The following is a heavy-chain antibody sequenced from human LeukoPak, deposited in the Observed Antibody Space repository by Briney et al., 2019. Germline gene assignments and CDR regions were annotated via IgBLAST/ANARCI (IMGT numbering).Heavy chain of an antibody. J-gene: IGHJ4*02. CDR2: ISGSGGST. V-gene: IGHV3-23*01. CDR3: AKDGRYCSSTSCQTLVDY. D-gene: IGHD2-2*01. CDR1: GFTFSSYA. Sequence: PGGSLRLSCAASGFTFSSYAMSWAHQAPGKGLEWVSAISGSGGSTYYADSVKGRFTISRDNSKNTLYLQMNSLRAEDTAVYYCAKDGRYCSSTSCQTLVDYWGQGTLVTVSS.